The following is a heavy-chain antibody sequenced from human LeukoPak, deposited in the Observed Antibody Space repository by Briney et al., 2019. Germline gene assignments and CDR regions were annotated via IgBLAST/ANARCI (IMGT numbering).Heavy chain of an antibody. CDR3: AVERGGCSAVTCYAFNH. CDR1: GFSFSDGW. D-gene: IGHD2-15*01. V-gene: IGHV3-15*01. J-gene: IGHJ4*02. CDR2: IKSNVDGGTR. Sequence: GGSLRLSCAGSGFSFSDGWMGWVRQAPGKGLEWVGRIKSNVDGGTRDYAAPVKGRFTISRDDSENKLFLQMNSLEIGDTAVYYCAVERGGCSAVTCYAFNHWGQGTLVTVSS.